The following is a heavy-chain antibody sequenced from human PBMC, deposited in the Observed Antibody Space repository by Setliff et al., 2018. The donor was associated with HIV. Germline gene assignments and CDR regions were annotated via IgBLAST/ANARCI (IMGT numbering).Heavy chain of an antibody. CDR2: ISGRGET. D-gene: IGHD3-22*01. Sequence: PGGSLRLSCVTSGFTFTNYALSWVRQAPGKGLEWVSSISGRGETYFADSVKGRFDISRDISKSTVHLLIDSLRAEDTAVYYCVKGYYYDSSGYRYYFDYWGQGTLVTVSS. CDR1: GFTFTNYA. V-gene: IGHV3-23*01. J-gene: IGHJ4*02. CDR3: VKGYYYDSSGYRYYFDY.